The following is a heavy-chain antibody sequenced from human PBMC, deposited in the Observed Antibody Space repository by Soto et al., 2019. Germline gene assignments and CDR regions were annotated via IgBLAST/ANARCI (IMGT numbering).Heavy chain of an antibody. CDR2: MNPNSGNT. D-gene: IGHD2-15*01. V-gene: IGHV1-8*01. CDR1: GYTFTSYD. CDR3: ASSLVAASYYYYGMDV. J-gene: IGHJ6*02. Sequence: ASVKVSCKASGYTFTSYDINWVRQATGQGLEWMGWMNPNSGNTGYAQKFQGRVTMTRNTSISTAYMELSSLRSEDTAVYYCASSLVAASYYYYGMDVWGQGTTVTVSS.